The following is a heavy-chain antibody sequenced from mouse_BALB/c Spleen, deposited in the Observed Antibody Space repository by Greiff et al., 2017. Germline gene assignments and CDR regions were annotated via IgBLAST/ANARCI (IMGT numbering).Heavy chain of an antibody. J-gene: IGHJ3*01. CDR3: ARSTMITTRDFAY. CDR2: IWGGGST. V-gene: IGHV2-6-4*01. Sequence: VKLVESGPGLVAPSQSLSITCTVSGFSLSRYSVHWVRQPPGKGLEWLGMIWGGGSTDYNSALKSRLSISKDNSKSQVFLKMNSLQTDDTAMYYCARSTMITTRDFAYWGQGTLVTVSA. D-gene: IGHD2-4*01. CDR1: GFSLSRYS.